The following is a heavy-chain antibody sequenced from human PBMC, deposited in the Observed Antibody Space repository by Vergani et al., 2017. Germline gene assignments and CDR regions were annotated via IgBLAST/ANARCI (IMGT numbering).Heavy chain of an antibody. CDR1: GDSLRGHY. CDR3: ARWGSRYSGYEYRRVDY. V-gene: IGHV4-34*02. J-gene: IGHJ4*02. D-gene: IGHD5-12*01. CDR2: INHSGGT. Sequence: QVQLRQWGAGLVKPSETLSLTCGIYGDSLRGHYWSWIRQSPGKGLEWIGQINHSGGTNYNPSLKSRVTISVDTSKNQFSLKLNSMTAADTAVYYCARWGSRYSGYEYRRVDYWGLGTLVTVSS.